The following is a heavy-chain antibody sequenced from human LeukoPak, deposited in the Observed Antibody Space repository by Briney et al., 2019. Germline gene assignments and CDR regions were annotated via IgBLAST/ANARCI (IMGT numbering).Heavy chain of an antibody. J-gene: IGHJ4*02. CDR2: IYTNRGT. Sequence: PSETLSLTCTVSGGSISSYYWSCIRQPAGKGLEWIWRIYTNRGTNYNPSLKSRVTMSVDTSKLQLSLKLSSVTAADTVVYYCAREATWGYYYDSSGYSSHYFDYWGQGTLVTVSS. CDR1: GGSISSYY. V-gene: IGHV4-4*07. D-gene: IGHD3-22*01. CDR3: AREATWGYYYDSSGYSSHYFDY.